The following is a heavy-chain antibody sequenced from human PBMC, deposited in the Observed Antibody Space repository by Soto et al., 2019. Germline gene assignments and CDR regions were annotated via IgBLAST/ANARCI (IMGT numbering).Heavy chain of an antibody. V-gene: IGHV4-59*01. D-gene: IGHD5-12*01. CDR3: ARDTPKGGYDSYFDY. CDR1: GGSISSYY. J-gene: IGHJ4*02. Sequence: SETLSLTCTVSGGSISSYYWSWIRQPPGKGLEWIGYIYYSGSTNYNPSLKSRVTISVDTSKNQFSLKLSSVTAADTAVYYCARDTPKGGYDSYFDYWGQGTLVTVSS. CDR2: IYYSGST.